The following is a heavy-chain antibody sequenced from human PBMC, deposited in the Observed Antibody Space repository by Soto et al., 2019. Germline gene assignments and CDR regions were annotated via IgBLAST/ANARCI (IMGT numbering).Heavy chain of an antibody. D-gene: IGHD1-7*01. J-gene: IGHJ4*02. CDR2: IKTDGSIT. Sequence: GRSLRLSCAASGFTFSSYWMYWVRQAPGKGLVWVSRIKTDGSITSYADSVKGRFTVSRDNARDMLYLQMNSLRAEDTAVYYCAKDMNSVPEYWGQGTLVTVSS. V-gene: IGHV3-74*01. CDR3: AKDMNSVPEY. CDR1: GFTFSSYW.